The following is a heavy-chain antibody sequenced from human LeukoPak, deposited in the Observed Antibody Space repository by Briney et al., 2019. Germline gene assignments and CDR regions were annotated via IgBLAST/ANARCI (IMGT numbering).Heavy chain of an antibody. D-gene: IGHD3-9*01. CDR1: GFTFSSYW. CDR3: ARPYYEVLTAHTPWFGC. CDR2: INSDGSGT. V-gene: IGHV3-74*01. J-gene: IGHJ5*01. Sequence: PGGSLRLSCAASGFTFSSYWMHWVRQAPGKGLVWVSRINSDGSGTTYADSVKGRFTISRDNAKNTVYLQMNTLRAEATAVYYCARPYYEVLTAHTPWFGCWGQGTLVTVSS.